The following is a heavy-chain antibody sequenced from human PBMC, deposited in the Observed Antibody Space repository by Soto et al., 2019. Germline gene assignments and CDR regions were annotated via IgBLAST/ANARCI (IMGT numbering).Heavy chain of an antibody. Sequence: ASVKVSCKASGYTFTGYYMHWVRQAPGQGLEWMGWLNPNSGGTNYAQKFQGRVTMTRDTSISTAYMELSRLRSDDTAVYYCARGRGSSWSKSPDYWGQGTLVTVSS. D-gene: IGHD6-13*01. V-gene: IGHV1-2*02. CDR3: ARGRGSSWSKSPDY. CDR2: LNPNSGGT. CDR1: GYTFTGYY. J-gene: IGHJ4*02.